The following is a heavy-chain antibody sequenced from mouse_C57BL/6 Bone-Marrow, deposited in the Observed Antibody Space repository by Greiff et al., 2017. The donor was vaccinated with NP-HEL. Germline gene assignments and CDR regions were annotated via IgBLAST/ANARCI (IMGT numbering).Heavy chain of an antibody. Sequence: VQLQASVAELVRPGTSVKLSCTSSGYTFTIYCIGWAKQRPGHGLEWIGDIYPGGGYTNYNEKFKGKATLTADKSSSTAYMQFSSLTSEDSAIYYCARDYGLWYFDVWGTGTTVTVSS. J-gene: IGHJ1*03. V-gene: IGHV1-63*01. D-gene: IGHD1-1*01. CDR2: IYPGGGYT. CDR1: GYTFTIYC. CDR3: ARDYGLWYFDV.